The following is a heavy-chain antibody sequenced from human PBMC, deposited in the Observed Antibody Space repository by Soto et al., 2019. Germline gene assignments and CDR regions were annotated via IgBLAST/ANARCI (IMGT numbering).Heavy chain of an antibody. D-gene: IGHD1-26*01. Sequence: SETLSLTCTVSGGSISSSSYYWGWIRQPPGKGLEWIGSIYYSGNTYYNPSLKSRVTISVDTSKNQFSLKLSSVTAADTAVYYCARGLISGSHYSGGWYYFDSWGQGTQVTVSS. CDR2: IYYSGNT. CDR3: ARGLISGSHYSGGWYYFDS. V-gene: IGHV4-39*01. CDR1: GGSISSSSYY. J-gene: IGHJ4*02.